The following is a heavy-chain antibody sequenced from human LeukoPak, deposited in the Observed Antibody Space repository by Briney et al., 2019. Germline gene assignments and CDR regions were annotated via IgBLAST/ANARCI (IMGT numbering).Heavy chain of an antibody. CDR2: IYYSGST. D-gene: IGHD3-3*01. CDR1: GGSISSYY. J-gene: IGHJ3*02. V-gene: IGHV4-59*01. Sequence: SETLSLTCTVSGGSISSYYWSWIRQPPGKGLEWIGYIYYSGSTNYNPSLKSRVTISVDTSKNQFSLKLSSVTAADTAVYYCARVIYYDFWSGYYTGIDAFDIWGQGTMVTVSS. CDR3: ARVIYYDFWSGYYTGIDAFDI.